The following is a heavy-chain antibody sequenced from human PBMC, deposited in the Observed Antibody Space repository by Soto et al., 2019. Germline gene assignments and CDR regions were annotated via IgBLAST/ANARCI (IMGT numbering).Heavy chain of an antibody. D-gene: IGHD2-15*01. J-gene: IGHJ5*02. CDR3: AKLGYCSGGSCYGGYWFDP. Sequence: QVQLVQSGAEVKKPGSSVKVSCKASGGTLSSYAIGWVRQAPGQGLEWMGEIIPIFGTANYPQKFQGRVTITADESTSTAYRELSSLRAEDTAVYYCAKLGYCSGGSCYGGYWFDPWGQGTLVTVSS. CDR2: IIPIFGTA. CDR1: GGTLSSYA. V-gene: IGHV1-69*01.